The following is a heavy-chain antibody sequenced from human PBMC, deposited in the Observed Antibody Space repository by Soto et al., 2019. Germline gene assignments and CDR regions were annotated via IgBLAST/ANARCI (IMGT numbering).Heavy chain of an antibody. CDR2: IRSKAYGGTT. J-gene: IGHJ4*02. Sequence: PGGSLRLSCTASGFTFGDYAMSWFRQAPGKGLEWVGFIRSKAYGGTTEYAASVKGRFTISRDDSKSIAYLQMNSLKTEDTAVYYRTRGYVLLWFGDIDYWGQGTLVTVSS. CDR1: GFTFGDYA. V-gene: IGHV3-49*03. D-gene: IGHD3-10*01. CDR3: TRGYVLLWFGDIDY.